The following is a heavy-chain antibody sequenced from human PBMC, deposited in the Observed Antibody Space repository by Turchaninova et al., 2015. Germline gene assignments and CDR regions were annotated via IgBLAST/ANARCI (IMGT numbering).Heavy chain of an antibody. Sequence: EVPMVESGGGFVQPGGFLGVSCAASGFTVSIHAMGWVRQAPGKGLEWVSGIRGSGGNTDYADSGKGRFTISRDNSRNTLVLQMNSLRAEDTAVYYCAKGGLFDRQAHWGPGTLVTVSS. D-gene: IGHD2-21*01. V-gene: IGHV3-23*04. J-gene: IGHJ4*02. CDR3: AKGGLFDRQAH. CDR1: GFTVSIHA. CDR2: IRGSGGNT.